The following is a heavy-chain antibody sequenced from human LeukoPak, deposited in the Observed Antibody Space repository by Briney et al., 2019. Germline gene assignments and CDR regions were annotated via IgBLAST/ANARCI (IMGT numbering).Heavy chain of an antibody. CDR1: GFTFSSYW. D-gene: IGHD3-22*01. J-gene: IGHJ4*02. CDR2: INSDGSST. CDR3: AKSDYYDSSCYYKYFFDY. V-gene: IGHV3-74*01. Sequence: PGGSLRFSCAASGFTFSSYWMHWVRQAPGKGLVWVSRINSDGSSTSFADSVKGRFTISRDNSKNTLYLQMNSLSAEDTAVYYCAKSDYYDSSCYYKYFFDYWGQGTLVTVSS.